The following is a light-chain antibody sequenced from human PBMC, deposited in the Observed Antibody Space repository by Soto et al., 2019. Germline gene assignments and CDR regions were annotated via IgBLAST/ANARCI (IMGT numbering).Light chain of an antibody. CDR1: QTIGSW. V-gene: IGKV1-5*01. CDR3: QQYDKYST. J-gene: IGKJ1*01. CDR2: DAS. Sequence: DIQMTQSPSTLSASVGDRVTVTCRASQTIGSWLAWYQQKPGRAPKLLIYDASTLQGGVPSRFSGSGSGTEFTLTVTSLQPEDFATYFCQQYDKYSTFGHGTKVDIK.